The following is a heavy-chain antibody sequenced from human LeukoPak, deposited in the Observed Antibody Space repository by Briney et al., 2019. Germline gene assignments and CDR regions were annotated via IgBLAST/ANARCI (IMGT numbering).Heavy chain of an antibody. CDR3: AXLGXTMXGGV. CDR2: ISSSGSTI. V-gene: IGHV3-11*04. CDR1: GFTFSDYY. J-gene: IGHJ6*04. Sequence: GSLXXXCAASGFTFSDYYMSWIRQAPGKGLEWVSYISSSGSTINYADSVKGRFTISRDNAKNSLYLQMNRLRAEDTAVYYCAXLGXTMXGGVWGKGXTVTISS. D-gene: IGHD3-10*02.